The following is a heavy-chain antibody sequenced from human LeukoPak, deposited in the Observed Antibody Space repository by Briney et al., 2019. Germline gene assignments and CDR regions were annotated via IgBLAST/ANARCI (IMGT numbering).Heavy chain of an antibody. CDR1: GGSFSGYY. CDR2: INHSGST. CDR3: ARLVGYYHYYMDV. D-gene: IGHD2-15*01. J-gene: IGHJ6*03. Sequence: PSETLSLTCAVYGGSFSGYYWSWIRQPPGKGLEWIGEINHSGSTNYNPSLKSRVTISVDTSKNQFSLKLSSVTAADTAVYYCARLVGYYHYYMDVWGKGTTVTISS. V-gene: IGHV4-34*01.